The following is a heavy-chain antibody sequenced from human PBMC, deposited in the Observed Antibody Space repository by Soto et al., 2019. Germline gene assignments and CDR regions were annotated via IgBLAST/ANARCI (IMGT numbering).Heavy chain of an antibody. CDR1: GDSVSSQSAT. CDR2: TYYRSKWYH. Sequence: QVQQSGPGLVKPSQTLSLTCAISGDSVSSQSATWTWIRQSPSRGLEWLGRTYYRSKWYHDYPASVKSRITINPDTFKNQFSLQLNSVTPEDTAVYYCARESVAGWVDYWGQGTLITVSS. CDR3: ARESVAGWVDY. V-gene: IGHV6-1*01. D-gene: IGHD6-19*01. J-gene: IGHJ4*02.